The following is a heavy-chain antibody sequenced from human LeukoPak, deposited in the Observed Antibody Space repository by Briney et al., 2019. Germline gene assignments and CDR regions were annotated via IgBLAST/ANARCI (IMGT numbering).Heavy chain of an antibody. J-gene: IGHJ5*02. CDR1: GYTFTSYD. Sequence: ASLKVSCKASGYTFTSYDINWGRQAPGQRLEWMGWMNPNSGNTGYAQKSQGRVTMTRNTSISTAYMELASLRSEDTAVYYCAREYQLLGTVYNYFDPWGQGTLVTVSS. D-gene: IGHD2-2*01. V-gene: IGHV1-8*01. CDR3: AREYQLLGTVYNYFDP. CDR2: MNPNSGNT.